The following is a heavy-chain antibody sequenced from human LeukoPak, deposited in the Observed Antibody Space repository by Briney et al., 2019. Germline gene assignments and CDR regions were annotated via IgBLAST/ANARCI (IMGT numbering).Heavy chain of an antibody. CDR2: IYYSGST. CDR3: ARHTPYYDFWSGYSYWYFDL. Sequence: SETLSLTCTVSGGSISSYYWSWILQPPGKGLEWIGYIYYSGSTNYNPSLKSRVTISVDTSKNQFSLKLSSVTAADTAVYYCARHTPYYDFWSGYSYWYFDLWGRGTLVTVSS. CDR1: GGSISSYY. V-gene: IGHV4-59*08. D-gene: IGHD3-3*01. J-gene: IGHJ2*01.